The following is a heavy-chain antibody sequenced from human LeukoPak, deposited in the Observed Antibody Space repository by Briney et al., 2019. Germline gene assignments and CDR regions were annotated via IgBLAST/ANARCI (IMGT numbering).Heavy chain of an antibody. Sequence: GGSLRLSCAASGFTFSSYWMSWVRQAPGKGLEWVASIKHDGSEKYYVDSVKGRFTISRDNAKNSLFLQMNSLRAEDTAGYYCAAIRGADFWGQGTLVTVSS. CDR1: GFTFSSYW. CDR2: IKHDGSEK. V-gene: IGHV3-7*02. D-gene: IGHD3-10*01. J-gene: IGHJ4*02. CDR3: AAIRGADF.